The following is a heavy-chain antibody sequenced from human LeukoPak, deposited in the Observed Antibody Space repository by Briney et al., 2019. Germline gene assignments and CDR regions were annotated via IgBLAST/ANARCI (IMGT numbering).Heavy chain of an antibody. J-gene: IGHJ6*03. D-gene: IGHD2/OR15-2a*01. Sequence: GGSLRLSCAASGFTFSSYSMNWVRQAPGKGLEWVSSISSSYIYYADSVKGRFTISRDNAKNSLYLQMNSLRAEDTAVYYCARDRSMPYYMDVWGKGTTVTVSS. CDR1: GFTFSSYS. CDR2: ISSSYI. CDR3: ARDRSMPYYMDV. V-gene: IGHV3-21*01.